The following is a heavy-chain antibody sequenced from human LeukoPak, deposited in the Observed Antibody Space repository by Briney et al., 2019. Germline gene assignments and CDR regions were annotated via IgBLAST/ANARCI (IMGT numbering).Heavy chain of an antibody. Sequence: ASVKVSCKASGYTFTGYYMHWVRQAPGQGLEWMGWINPNSGGTNYAQKFQGRVTITADKSTSTAYMELSSLRSEDTAVYYCARCGYDILTGYYQNYYYMDVWGKGTTVTVSS. CDR1: GYTFTGYY. CDR3: ARCGYDILTGYYQNYYYMDV. D-gene: IGHD3-9*01. CDR2: INPNSGGT. V-gene: IGHV1-2*02. J-gene: IGHJ6*03.